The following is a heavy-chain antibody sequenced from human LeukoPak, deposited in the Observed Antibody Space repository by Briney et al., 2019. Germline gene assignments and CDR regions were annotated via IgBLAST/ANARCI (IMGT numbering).Heavy chain of an antibody. CDR1: GGTFSSYA. D-gene: IGHD2-15*01. Sequence: SVKVSCKASGGTFSSYAISWVRQAPGQGLEWMGGIIPIFGTANYAQKFQGRVTITADESTSTAYMELSSLRSEDTAVYYCARRHSPCGGSLNWFDPWGQGTLVTVSS. CDR3: ARRHSPCGGSLNWFDP. CDR2: IIPIFGTA. J-gene: IGHJ5*02. V-gene: IGHV1-69*13.